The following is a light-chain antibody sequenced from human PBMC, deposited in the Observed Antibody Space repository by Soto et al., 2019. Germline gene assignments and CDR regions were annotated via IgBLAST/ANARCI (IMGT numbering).Light chain of an antibody. CDR3: QQYGGSFRV. CDR2: DAS. J-gene: IGKJ3*01. V-gene: IGKV3-20*01. Sequence: EIVLKQSPGTLSLSPGERATLSCRASQSVSSSYLAWYQQKPGQAPRLLIYDASTRATGIPARFSGSGSGTEFTLTISSLQSEDFAVYYCQQYGGSFRVFGPGTKVDIK. CDR1: QSVSSSY.